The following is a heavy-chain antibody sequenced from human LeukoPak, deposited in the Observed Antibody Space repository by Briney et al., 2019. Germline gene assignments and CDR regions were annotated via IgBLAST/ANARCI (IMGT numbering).Heavy chain of an antibody. Sequence: SVKVSCKASGGTFSSYAISWVRQAPGQGLEWMGGIIPIFGTANYAQKFQGRVTITADESTSTAYMELSSLRSEDTAVYYCARDYYDSSGRGAFDIWGQGTMVTVSS. J-gene: IGHJ3*02. D-gene: IGHD3-22*01. CDR2: IIPIFGTA. V-gene: IGHV1-69*13. CDR3: ARDYYDSSGRGAFDI. CDR1: GGTFSSYA.